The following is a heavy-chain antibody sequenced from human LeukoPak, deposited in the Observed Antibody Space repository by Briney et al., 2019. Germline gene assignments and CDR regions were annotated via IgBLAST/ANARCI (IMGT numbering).Heavy chain of an antibody. CDR1: GGSISSSSYY. D-gene: IGHD4-17*01. CDR2: IYYSGST. Sequence: SETLSLTCTVSGGSISSSSYYWGWIRQPPGKGLEWIGSIYYSGSTYYNPSLKSRVTISVDTSKNQFSLKLSSVTAADTAVYYCARDKAVTTFLGWFDPWGQGTLVTVSS. V-gene: IGHV4-39*07. CDR3: ARDKAVTTFLGWFDP. J-gene: IGHJ5*02.